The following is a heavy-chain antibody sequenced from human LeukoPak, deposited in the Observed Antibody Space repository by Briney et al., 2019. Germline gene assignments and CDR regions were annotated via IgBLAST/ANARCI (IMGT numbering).Heavy chain of an antibody. Sequence: GGSLRLSRAASGFTLSSYSMNWVRQAPGRGLEWVSSISSSSSYIYYADSVKGRFTISRDNAKNSLYLQMNSLRAEDTAVYYCARVVTAKHSYWYFDLWGRGTLVTVSS. CDR3: ARVVTAKHSYWYFDL. V-gene: IGHV3-21*01. J-gene: IGHJ2*01. D-gene: IGHD4-23*01. CDR1: GFTLSSYS. CDR2: ISSSSSYI.